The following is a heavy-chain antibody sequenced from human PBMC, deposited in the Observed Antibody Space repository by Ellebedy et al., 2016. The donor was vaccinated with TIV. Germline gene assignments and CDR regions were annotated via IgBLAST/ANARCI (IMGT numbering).Heavy chain of an antibody. Sequence: GGSLRLSCAASGFSFRSYWMSWVRQAPGKGLEWVANIYQDGSDQYYADSVKGRFTISRDNANKSLFLQMNSLRVDDTAVYYCARRGSYGDYAVQVNKWFDTWGQGTLVSVSS. CDR2: IYQDGSDQ. CDR1: GFSFRSYW. D-gene: IGHD4-17*01. CDR3: ARRGSYGDYAVQVNKWFDT. V-gene: IGHV3-7*01. J-gene: IGHJ5*02.